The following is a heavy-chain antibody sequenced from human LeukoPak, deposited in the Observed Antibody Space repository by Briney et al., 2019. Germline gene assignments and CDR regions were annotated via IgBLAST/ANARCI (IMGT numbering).Heavy chain of an antibody. J-gene: IGHJ6*03. Sequence: GGSLRLSCAASGFTVGTNYMNWVRKAPGKGMEWVSVIYSDGSTYYADSVKGRFTISRDNSRNTLYLQMNSLRAEDTAVYYCARVKPSYYYYYMDVWGKGTTVTVSS. V-gene: IGHV3-53*01. D-gene: IGHD1-14*01. CDR2: IYSDGST. CDR1: GFTVGTNY. CDR3: ARVKPSYYYYYMDV.